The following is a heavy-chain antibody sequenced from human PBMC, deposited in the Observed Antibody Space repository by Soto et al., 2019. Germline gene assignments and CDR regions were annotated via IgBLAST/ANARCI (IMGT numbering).Heavy chain of an antibody. CDR2: IYYSGST. CDR3: ARHLPGPCSSTSCYVGYDYFDY. CDR1: GFSIRSYY. D-gene: IGHD2-2*01. Sequence: SETLSLTCPVSGFSIRSYYWSWIRQPPGKGLEWIGYIYYSGSTNYNPSLKSRVTISVDTSKNQFSLKLSSVTAADTAVYYCARHLPGPCSSTSCYVGYDYFDYWGQGTLVTVSS. J-gene: IGHJ4*02. V-gene: IGHV4-59*08.